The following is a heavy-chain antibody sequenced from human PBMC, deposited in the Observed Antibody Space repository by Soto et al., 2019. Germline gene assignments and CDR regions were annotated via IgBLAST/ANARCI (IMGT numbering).Heavy chain of an antibody. CDR2: SHQSGNT. Sequence: QVQLQESGPGLVKPSGTLSLTCAVSGVSIGSHDWWTWVRQPPGKGLEWIGESHQSGNTNYNSSLASRAPISLDKSKNHFSLQLSSVTVADTAVYYCATRDTGRVYWGQGTLVTVSS. CDR3: ATRDTGRVY. D-gene: IGHD5-18*01. V-gene: IGHV4-4*02. CDR1: GVSIGSHDW. J-gene: IGHJ4*02.